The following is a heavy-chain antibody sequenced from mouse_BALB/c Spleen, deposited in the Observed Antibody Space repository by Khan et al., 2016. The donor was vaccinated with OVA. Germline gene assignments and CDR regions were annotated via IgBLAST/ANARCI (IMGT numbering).Heavy chain of an antibody. D-gene: IGHD1-1*01. V-gene: IGHV3-2*02. Sequence: EVQLQESGPGLVKPSQSLSLTCTVTGYSITTDYAWNWIRQFPGNKLEWMGFISYSGNTKYNPSLKSRISITRDTSKNQFVLQLKSVTTEDTARYYCARVYGGDFDYWGQGTTLTVSS. J-gene: IGHJ2*01. CDR2: ISYSGNT. CDR1: GYSITTDYA. CDR3: ARVYGGDFDY.